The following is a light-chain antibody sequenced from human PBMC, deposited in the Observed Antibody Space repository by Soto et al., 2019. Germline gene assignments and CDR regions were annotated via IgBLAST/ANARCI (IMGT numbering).Light chain of an antibody. V-gene: IGKV3-15*01. CDR2: DAS. CDR3: QQYNNLRPA. J-gene: IGKJ3*01. CDR1: QSVSSN. Sequence: EIVMTQSPATLSVSPGERATLSCRASQSVSSNFAWYQQKPGQAPRLLLYDASTRATVIPARFGGSGSGTEFTLTISRLQSDDFAVYYCQQYNNLRPAFVPGTKVDIK.